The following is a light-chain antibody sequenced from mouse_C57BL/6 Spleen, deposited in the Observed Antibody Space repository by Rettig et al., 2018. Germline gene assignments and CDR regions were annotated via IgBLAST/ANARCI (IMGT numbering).Light chain of an antibody. J-gene: IGKJ1*01. Sequence: KFMSTSVGDRVSITCKASQDVSTAVAWYQQKPGQSPKLLIYWASTRHTGVPDRFTGSGSGTDYTLTISSVQAEDLALYYCQQHYSTWTFGGGTKLEIK. V-gene: IGKV6-25*01. CDR2: WAS. CDR1: QDVSTA. CDR3: QQHYSTWT.